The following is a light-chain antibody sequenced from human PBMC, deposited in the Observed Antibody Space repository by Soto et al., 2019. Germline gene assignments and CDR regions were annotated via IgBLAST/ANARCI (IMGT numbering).Light chain of an antibody. Sequence: QLVLTQPPSASGTPGQRVSISCSGSTSNIGSSAVNWYQQLPGTAPKLLIYRNNERASGVPDRFSGSKSGTSASLAISGLRSEDEADYYCSAWDDSLDGRVFGGGTKLTVL. CDR1: TSNIGSSA. CDR3: SAWDDSLDGRV. V-gene: IGLV1-44*01. CDR2: RNN. J-gene: IGLJ3*02.